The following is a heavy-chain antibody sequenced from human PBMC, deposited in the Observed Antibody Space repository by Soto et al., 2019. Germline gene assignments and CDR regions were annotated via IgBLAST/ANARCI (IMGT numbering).Heavy chain of an antibody. J-gene: IGHJ4*02. D-gene: IGHD1-20*01. CDR1: GGSISTYY. CDR2: IYYNGNS. V-gene: IGHV4-59*01. CDR3: AREQYNWKI. Sequence: SETLSLTCTVSGGSISTYYWSWIRQPPGKGLEWLGYIYYNGNSYYNPSLKSRLSMSVDTSKNQFSLRLSSATAADTAVYYCAREQYNWKIWGQGNLVTVSS.